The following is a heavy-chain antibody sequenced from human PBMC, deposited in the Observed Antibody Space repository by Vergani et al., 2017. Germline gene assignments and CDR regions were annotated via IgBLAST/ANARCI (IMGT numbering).Heavy chain of an antibody. J-gene: IGHJ5*02. CDR1: GASISSYF. Sequence: QLQESGPGLLKPSETLSLTCSVSGASISSYFWSWIRQPAGKGLEWLGRVHTDGTAYYNPSLESRVTMSVDTSKSQFSLKLSSVTAADTAVYYCTRHWAVVAANNWFDPWGQGTLVTVSS. CDR3: TRHWAVVAANNWFDP. V-gene: IGHV4-4*07. CDR2: VHTDGTA. D-gene: IGHD2-15*01.